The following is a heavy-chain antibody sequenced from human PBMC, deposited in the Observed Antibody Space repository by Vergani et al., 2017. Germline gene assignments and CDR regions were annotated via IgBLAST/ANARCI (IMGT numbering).Heavy chain of an antibody. D-gene: IGHD2-2*01. V-gene: IGHV1-24*01. CDR2: FDPEDGET. J-gene: IGHJ3*02. CDR1: GYTLTELS. CDR3: ATLIFAVVVPGNRAATKYAFDI. Sequence: QVQLVQSGAEVKKPGASVKVSCKVSGYTLTELSMHWVRQAPGKGLEWMGGFDPEDGETIYAQKFQGRVTMTEDTSTDTAYMELSSLRSEDTAVYYCATLIFAVVVPGNRAATKYAFDIWGQGTMVTVSS.